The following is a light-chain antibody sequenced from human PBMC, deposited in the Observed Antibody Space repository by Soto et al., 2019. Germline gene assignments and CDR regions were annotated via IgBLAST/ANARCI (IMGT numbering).Light chain of an antibody. Sequence: EIVLTQSPGTLSLAPGERATLSCRASQSVSSSYLAWYQQKPGQAPRLLIYGASSRATGIPDRFSGSGSVTDFTLTISRLEPADFSVYYCQQYGISPTFGGGTKVAIK. J-gene: IGKJ4*01. CDR2: GAS. CDR1: QSVSSSY. CDR3: QQYGISPT. V-gene: IGKV3-20*01.